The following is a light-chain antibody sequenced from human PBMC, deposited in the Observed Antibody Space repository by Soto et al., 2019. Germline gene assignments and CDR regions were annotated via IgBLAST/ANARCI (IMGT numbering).Light chain of an antibody. J-gene: IGLJ3*02. V-gene: IGLV6-57*03. CDR1: SGSIASIY. CDR3: QSYDSSIV. CDR2: EDN. Sequence: NFMLTQPHSVSESPGKTVTISCTRSSGSIASIYVQWYQQRPGSAPTTVIYEDNQRPSGVPDRFSGSIDSSSNSASLTISGLKTEDEADYYCQSYDSSIVFGGGTKLTVL.